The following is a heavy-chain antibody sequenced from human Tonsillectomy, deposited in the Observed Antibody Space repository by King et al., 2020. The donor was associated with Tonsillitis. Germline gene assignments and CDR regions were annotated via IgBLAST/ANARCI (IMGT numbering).Heavy chain of an antibody. CDR3: ARGRHDYGDYEAVYYYYGMDV. Sequence: VQLQQWGAGLLKPSETLSLTCAVYGGSFSGYYWSWIRQPPGKGLEWIGEINHSGSTNYNPSLKSRVTISVDTSKNQFSLKLSSVTAADTAVYYCARGRHDYGDYEAVYYYYGMDVWGQGTTVTVSS. CDR2: INHSGST. V-gene: IGHV4-34*01. D-gene: IGHD4-17*01. CDR1: GGSFSGYY. J-gene: IGHJ6*02.